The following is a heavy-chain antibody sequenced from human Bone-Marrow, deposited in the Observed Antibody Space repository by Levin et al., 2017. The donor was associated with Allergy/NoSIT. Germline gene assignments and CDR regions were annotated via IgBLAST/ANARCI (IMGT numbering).Heavy chain of an antibody. CDR1: GDSISSSY. CDR3: ARGASNWFDP. J-gene: IGHJ5*02. CDR2: IDYSGTT. V-gene: IGHV4-59*01. Sequence: SQTLSLTCTVSGDSISSSYWSWIRQPPGKGLEWIGYIDYSGTTNYSPSLKSRVTTSADTSKNQFSLRLSSVTAADTAVYYCARGASNWFDPWGQGTLVTVSS.